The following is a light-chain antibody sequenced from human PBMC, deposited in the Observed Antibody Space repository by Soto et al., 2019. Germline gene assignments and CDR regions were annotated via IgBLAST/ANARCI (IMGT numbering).Light chain of an antibody. J-gene: IGKJ1*01. CDR3: QQYNSYSGT. CDR2: KAS. V-gene: IGKV1-5*03. Sequence: DIQMTQSPSTLSASVGDRVTITCRASQSISSWLAWYQQKPGKAPKVLIYKASTLESGVPLRFSGSGSGTEFTLTISSLQPDDFATYYCQQYNSYSGTFGQGTKVEIK. CDR1: QSISSW.